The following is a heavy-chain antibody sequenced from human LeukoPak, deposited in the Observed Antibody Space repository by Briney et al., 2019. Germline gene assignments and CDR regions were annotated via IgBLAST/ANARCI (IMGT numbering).Heavy chain of an antibody. J-gene: IGHJ4*02. D-gene: IGHD6-25*01. Sequence: GGSLRLSCAASALTFCDYSMNWVRQAPGKGLEWVSVISSGDNTYYADSVKGRFTISRDNSKNTLYLQMNSLRVEDTAVYYCGRDLIGTAASWDSWGQGTLVTVSS. V-gene: IGHV3-53*01. CDR3: GRDLIGTAASWDS. CDR1: ALTFCDYS. CDR2: ISSGDNT.